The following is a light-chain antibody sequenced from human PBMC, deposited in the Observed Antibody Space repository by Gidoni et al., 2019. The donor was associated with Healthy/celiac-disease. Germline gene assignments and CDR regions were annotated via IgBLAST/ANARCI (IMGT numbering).Light chain of an antibody. V-gene: IGKV3-11*01. CDR1: RSVGSY. CDR2: DAS. J-gene: IGKJ4*02. Sequence: EIVLTQSPATLSLSPGERATLSCRASRSVGSYLAWYQQKPGQAPRLLIYDASNRATGIPVRFSGSGSGTDFTLTISSLEPEDFAIYYCQQRISWPTFGGXTKVEI. CDR3: QQRISWPT.